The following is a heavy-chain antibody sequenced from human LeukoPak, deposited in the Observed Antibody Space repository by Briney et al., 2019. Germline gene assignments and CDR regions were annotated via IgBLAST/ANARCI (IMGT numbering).Heavy chain of an antibody. D-gene: IGHD3-22*01. CDR2: ISSSSSYI. CDR3: ARDGYYLDAFDV. V-gene: IGHV3-21*01. CDR1: GFTFSSYS. Sequence: GGSLRLSCAASGFTFSSYSMNWVRQAPGKGLEWVSSISSSSSYIYYADSVKGRFTISRDNAKNSLYLQMNSLRAKDTAVYYCARDGYYLDAFDVWGQGTMVTVSS. J-gene: IGHJ3*01.